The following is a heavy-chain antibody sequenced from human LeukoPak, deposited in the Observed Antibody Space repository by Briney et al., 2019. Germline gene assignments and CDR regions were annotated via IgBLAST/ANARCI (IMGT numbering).Heavy chain of an antibody. D-gene: IGHD5-24*01. Sequence: GGSLRLSCAASGFTFSSYDMHWVRQATGKGLEWVSAIGTAGDTYYLGSVKGRFTISRENAKNSLYLQMNSLRAGDTAVYYCARGYGDGYNSPIFDYWGQGTLVTVSS. J-gene: IGHJ4*02. CDR1: GFTFSSYD. CDR3: ARGYGDGYNSPIFDY. V-gene: IGHV3-13*01. CDR2: IGTAGDT.